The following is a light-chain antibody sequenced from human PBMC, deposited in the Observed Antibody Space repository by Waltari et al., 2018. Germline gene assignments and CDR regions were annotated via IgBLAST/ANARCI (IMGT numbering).Light chain of an antibody. CDR2: DVS. CDR1: SSDVGVHNF. CDR3: SSYTGSNSLEWV. J-gene: IGLJ3*02. Sequence: QSALTQPASVSGSPGQSITISCTGTSSDVGVHNFVSWYQQHPGQVPKLMIYDVSKRPSGVSNWFSVSKSVITASLTISWPQADDDAHYYCSSYTGSNSLEWVFGGVTKLTVL. V-gene: IGLV2-14*03.